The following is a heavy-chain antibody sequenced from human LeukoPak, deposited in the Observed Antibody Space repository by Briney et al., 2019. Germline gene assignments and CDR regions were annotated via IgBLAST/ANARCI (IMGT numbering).Heavy chain of an antibody. CDR1: GGSISSTSYF. V-gene: IGHV3-23*01. CDR3: AKGFYDNSGYYFIYAFDV. D-gene: IGHD3-22*01. CDR2: LSGTSRST. Sequence: ETLSLTCTVSGGSISSTSYFWGWIRQPPGKGLEWVSSLSGTSRSTFYADCVKGRFTISRDNSRNTLYLQMNSLRAEDTAVYYCAKGFYDNSGYYFIYAFDVWGQGTMVTVSS. J-gene: IGHJ3*01.